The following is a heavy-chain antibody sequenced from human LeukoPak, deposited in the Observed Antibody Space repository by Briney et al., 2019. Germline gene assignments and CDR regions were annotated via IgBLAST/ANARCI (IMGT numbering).Heavy chain of an antibody. Sequence: SGPTLVHPTQTLTLTCTFSGFSLRTRGVGVGWIRQPPGKALEWLSLIYWNDDKRYSPSLKSRHTITKDTSKNQVVLTMTNMDPVDTATYYCAHVSADIAAASPVYFDYWGQGTLVTVSS. V-gene: IGHV2-5*01. CDR3: AHVSADIAAASPVYFDY. J-gene: IGHJ4*02. D-gene: IGHD6-13*01. CDR2: IYWNDDK. CDR1: GFSLRTRGVG.